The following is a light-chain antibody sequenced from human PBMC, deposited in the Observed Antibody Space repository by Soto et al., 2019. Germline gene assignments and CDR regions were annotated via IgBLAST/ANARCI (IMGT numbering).Light chain of an antibody. Sequence: DIQLTQSPSTLSASVGDIVTITCRASQTISNWLAWYQQRPGKAPQLLISDASRLESGVPSRFSGSGSGTEFTLTISSLQPDDSATYFCQQYNSYSYTFGQGTRLEIK. CDR3: QQYNSYSYT. J-gene: IGKJ5*01. CDR1: QTISNW. V-gene: IGKV1-5*01. CDR2: DAS.